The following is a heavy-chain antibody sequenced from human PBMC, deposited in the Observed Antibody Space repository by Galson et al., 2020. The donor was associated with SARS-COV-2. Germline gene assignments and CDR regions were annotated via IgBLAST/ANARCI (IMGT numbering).Heavy chain of an antibody. J-gene: IGHJ5*02. Sequence: ASVKVSCKASGYTITDSFIHWVRQAPGQGLEWMGWISPNSGATNYAQKFQGRVTMTSDTSINTAYMELSRLRSDDTAVYYCAKNAVSATANWFDPWGQGTLVTVSS. D-gene: IGHD2-21*02. CDR2: ISPNSGAT. CDR3: AKNAVSATANWFDP. CDR1: GYTITDSF. V-gene: IGHV1-2*02.